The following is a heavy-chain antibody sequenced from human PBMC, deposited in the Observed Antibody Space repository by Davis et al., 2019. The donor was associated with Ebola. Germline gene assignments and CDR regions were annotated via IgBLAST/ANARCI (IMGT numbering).Heavy chain of an antibody. CDR3: AKDGSGPYYYYYYMDV. CDR1: GFTFSSYG. V-gene: IGHV3-30*02. CDR2: IWYDGSNK. Sequence: GESLKISCAASGFTFSSYGMHWVRQAPGKGLEWVAVIWYDGSNKYYADSVKGRFTISRDNSKNTLYLQMNSLRAEDTAVYYCAKDGSGPYYYYYYMDVWGKGTTVTVSS. J-gene: IGHJ6*03. D-gene: IGHD3-3*01.